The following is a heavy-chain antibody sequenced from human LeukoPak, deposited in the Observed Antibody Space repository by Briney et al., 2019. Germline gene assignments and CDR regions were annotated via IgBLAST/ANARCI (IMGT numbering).Heavy chain of an antibody. D-gene: IGHD3-3*01. J-gene: IGHJ4*02. Sequence: HPGGSLRLSCTASGFTFSSYEMNWVRQAPGKGLEWVSDISSSGSPIYYADSVKSRFTVSRDNAKNSLYLQMSSLRAEDTAVYYCARTMDFWGQGTLVAVSS. CDR3: ARTMDF. CDR1: GFTFSSYE. CDR2: ISSSGSPI. V-gene: IGHV3-48*03.